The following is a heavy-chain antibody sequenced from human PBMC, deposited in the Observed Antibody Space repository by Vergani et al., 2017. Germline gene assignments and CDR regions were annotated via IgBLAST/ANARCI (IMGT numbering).Heavy chain of an antibody. CDR2: ISSSGTYI. D-gene: IGHD1-7*01. V-gene: IGHV3-21*04. CDR1: GFIFSTYS. J-gene: IGHJ6*03. Sequence: EVQLVESGGGLVKPGGSLRLSCAASGFIFSTYSMNWVRQAPGKGLEWVSSISSSGTYIYYAGSGKGSYTISRDNAKSSLYLQMNSLRAEDRAVYYCARTPTIYGNYGPYYDYDMDVWGK. CDR3: ARTPTIYGNYGPYYDYDMDV.